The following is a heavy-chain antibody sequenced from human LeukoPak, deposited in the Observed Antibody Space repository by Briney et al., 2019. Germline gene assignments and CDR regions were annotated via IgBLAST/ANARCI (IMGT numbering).Heavy chain of an antibody. Sequence: ASVKVSCKASGYTFTGYYMHWVRQAPGQGLEWMGWINPNSGGTNYAQKFQGRDTMTRDTSISTAYMELSRLRSDDTAVYYCARESSSSSSIGTNWFDPWGQGTLVTVSS. D-gene: IGHD6-6*01. CDR2: INPNSGGT. CDR1: GYTFTGYY. J-gene: IGHJ5*02. CDR3: ARESSSSSSIGTNWFDP. V-gene: IGHV1-2*02.